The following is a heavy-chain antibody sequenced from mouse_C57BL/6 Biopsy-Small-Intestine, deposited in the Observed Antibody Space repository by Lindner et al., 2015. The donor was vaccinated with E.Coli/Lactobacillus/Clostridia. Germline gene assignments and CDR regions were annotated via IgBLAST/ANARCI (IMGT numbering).Heavy chain of an antibody. CDR2: IYPGGGYT. J-gene: IGHJ2*01. Sequence: VQLQESGAKLVRPGTSVKMSCKASGYTFTNYWIGWAKQRPGHGLEWIGDIYPGGGYTNYNEKFKGKATLTADKSSSTAYMQFSSLTSEDSAIYYCARETQYFDYWGQGTTLTVSS. CDR1: GYTFTNYW. CDR3: ARETQYFDY. V-gene: IGHV1-63*01.